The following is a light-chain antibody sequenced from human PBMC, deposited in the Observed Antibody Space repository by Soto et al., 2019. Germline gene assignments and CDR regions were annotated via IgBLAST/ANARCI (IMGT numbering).Light chain of an antibody. CDR1: EGIRND. CDR3: LQHNSFPRT. J-gene: IGKJ1*01. Sequence: IQMTQSPSSLAASLGDRVTITCRASEGIRNDLSWYQQKPGKAPKRLIYSASTLQSGVPSRFTGSGSGTEFTLTISSLQPEDFATYYCLQHNSFPRTFGQGTKVEIK. V-gene: IGKV1-17*01. CDR2: SAS.